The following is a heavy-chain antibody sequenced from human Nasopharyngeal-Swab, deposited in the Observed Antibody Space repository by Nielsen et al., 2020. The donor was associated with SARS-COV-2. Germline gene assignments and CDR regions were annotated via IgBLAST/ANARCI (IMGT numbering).Heavy chain of an antibody. V-gene: IGHV3-23*01. J-gene: IGHJ4*02. Sequence: GGSLRLSCAASGFTFSSYAMSWVRQAPGKGLEWVSAISGSGGTTYFADSVKGRFTISRDNSKNTLYLQMNSLSAEDTAVYYCAKGWMERYYYDSSGHSPFDHWGQGALVTVSS. CDR3: AKGWMERYYYDSSGHSPFDH. D-gene: IGHD3-22*01. CDR2: ISGSGGTT. CDR1: GFTFSSYA.